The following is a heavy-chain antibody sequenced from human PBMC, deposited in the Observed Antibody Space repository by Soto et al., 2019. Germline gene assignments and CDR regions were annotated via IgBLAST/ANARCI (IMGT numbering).Heavy chain of an antibody. Sequence: GVSLRLSCEVSGFIFSDYEFNWVRQAPGKGLEWVSYIGKNGRDIYDADSVKGRFTISRDDDKSTLYLEMNSLRAEDTAVYYCVRAAGSRDYAMDAWGKGTMGTVSS. J-gene: IGHJ6*04. CDR2: IGKNGRDI. CDR1: GFIFSDYE. CDR3: VRAAGSRDYAMDA. V-gene: IGHV3-48*03.